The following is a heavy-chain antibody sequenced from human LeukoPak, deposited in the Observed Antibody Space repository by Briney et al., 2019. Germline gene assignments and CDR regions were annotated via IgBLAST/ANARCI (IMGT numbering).Heavy chain of an antibody. D-gene: IGHD3-9*01. CDR3: ARTQYYDILTGYFDY. CDR2: ISSSSSYI. V-gene: IGHV3-21*01. J-gene: IGHJ4*02. Sequence: KSGGSLRLSCAASGFTFSSYSMNWVRQAPGKGLEWVSSISSSSSYIYYADSVKGRFTISRDNAKNSLYLQMNSLRAEDTAVYYCARTQYYDILTGYFDYWGQGTLVTVSS. CDR1: GFTFSSYS.